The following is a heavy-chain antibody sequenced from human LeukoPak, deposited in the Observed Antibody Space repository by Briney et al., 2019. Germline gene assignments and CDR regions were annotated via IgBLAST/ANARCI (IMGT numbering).Heavy chain of an antibody. V-gene: IGHV4-39*01. Sequence: PSETLSLTCTVSGGSISSSDYYWGWIRQPPGKGLEWIGSIYYSVTTYYNPSLKSRVTISVDTSKNQFSLKLSSVTAADTAVYYCARHKRFGELFGFDYWGQGTLVTASS. CDR3: ARHKRFGELFGFDY. D-gene: IGHD3-10*01. CDR1: GGSISSSDYY. J-gene: IGHJ4*02. CDR2: IYYSVTT.